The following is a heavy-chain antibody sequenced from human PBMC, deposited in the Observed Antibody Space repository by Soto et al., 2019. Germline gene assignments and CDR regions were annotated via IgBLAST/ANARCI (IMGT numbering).Heavy chain of an antibody. CDR1: GDSITTYGFY. Sequence: SETLSLTCSVSGDSITTYGFYWVWIPQPPGKELQSIGNGYWAGGTFSDPVLTSRVFFTVYTSKNEYPLMLTPVAAADTSVYYSDRSHYTSGLLIDYWGPGTLVTVSS. CDR3: DRSHYTSGLLIDY. CDR2: GYWAGGT. V-gene: IGHV4-39*01. J-gene: IGHJ4*02. D-gene: IGHD2-8*02.